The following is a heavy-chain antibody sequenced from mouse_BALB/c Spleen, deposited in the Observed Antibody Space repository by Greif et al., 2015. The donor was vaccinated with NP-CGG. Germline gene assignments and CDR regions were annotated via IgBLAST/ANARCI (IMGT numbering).Heavy chain of an antibody. CDR3: AGTYLDY. V-gene: IGHV14-3*02. D-gene: IGHD3-3*01. Sequence: VQLKESGAELVKPGASVKLSCTASGFNIKDTYMHWVKQRPEQGLEWIGRIDPANGNTKYDPKFQGKATITADTSSNTAYLQLSSLTSEDTAVYYCAGTYLDYWGQGTTLTVSS. CDR1: GFNIKDTY. J-gene: IGHJ2*01. CDR2: IDPANGNT.